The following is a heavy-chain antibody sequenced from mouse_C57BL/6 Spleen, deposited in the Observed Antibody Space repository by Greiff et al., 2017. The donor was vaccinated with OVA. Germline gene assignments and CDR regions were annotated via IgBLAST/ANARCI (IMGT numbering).Heavy chain of an antibody. J-gene: IGHJ4*01. Sequence: QVQLQQPGAELVKPGASVKLSCKASGYTFTSYWMQWVKQRPGQGLEWIGEIDPSDSYTNYNQKFKGKATLTVDTSSSTAYMQLSSLTSEDSAVYYCARSYGSSYHSAMDYWGQGTSVTVSS. CDR3: ARSYGSSYHSAMDY. V-gene: IGHV1-50*01. D-gene: IGHD1-1*01. CDR2: IDPSDSYT. CDR1: GYTFTSYW.